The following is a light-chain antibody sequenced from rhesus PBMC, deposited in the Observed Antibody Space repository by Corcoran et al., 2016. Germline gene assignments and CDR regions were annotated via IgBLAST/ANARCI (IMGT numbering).Light chain of an antibody. CDR2: EVS. CDR3: SSYAGSSIYV. J-gene: IGLJ1*01. V-gene: IGLV2-32*02. Sequence: QAALTQPRSVSGSPGQSVTISCTGTSSDIGGYNNVSWYQQHPGTAPKLIISEVSKRPSGVSDRFSGSKSGNTASLTISGLQAEDEADYHCSSYAGSSIYVFGAGTRLTVL. CDR1: SSDIGGYNN.